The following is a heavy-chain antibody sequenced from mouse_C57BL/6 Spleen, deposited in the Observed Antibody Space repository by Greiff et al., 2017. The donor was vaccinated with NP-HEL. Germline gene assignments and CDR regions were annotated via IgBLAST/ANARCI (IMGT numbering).Heavy chain of an antibody. D-gene: IGHD1-1*01. CDR1: GYAFSSSW. J-gene: IGHJ1*03. V-gene: IGHV1-82*01. CDR3: ARLYGQYFDV. Sequence: VQLQQSGPELVKPGASVKISCKASGYAFSSSWMNWVKQRPGKGLEWIGRIYPGDGDTNYNGKFKGKATLTADKSSSTAYMQLSSLTSEDSAVYFCARLYGQYFDVWGTGATVTVSS. CDR2: IYPGDGDT.